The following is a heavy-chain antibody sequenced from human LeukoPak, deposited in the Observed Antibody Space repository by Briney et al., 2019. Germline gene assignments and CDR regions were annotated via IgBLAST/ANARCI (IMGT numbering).Heavy chain of an antibody. CDR3: ARARYETRIWPKSRYDYYHYMDV. CDR1: GYTFTSYT. Sequence: ASVKVSCKASGYTFTSYTIHWVRQAPGQRLEWMGWINAGNGNTKYSQEFQDRVTITRDTSASTAYMELSCLRSEDMAVYYCARARYETRIWPKSRYDYYHYMDVWGKGTTVTVSS. V-gene: IGHV1-3*03. J-gene: IGHJ6*03. CDR2: INAGNGNT. D-gene: IGHD3-3*01.